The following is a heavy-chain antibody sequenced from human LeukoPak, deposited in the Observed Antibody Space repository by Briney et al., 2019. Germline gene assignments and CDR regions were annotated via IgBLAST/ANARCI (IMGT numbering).Heavy chain of an antibody. J-gene: IGHJ4*02. CDR3: ARGGSGYSYGKIDS. CDR2: IKQDGSET. CDR1: GFTFSNYW. V-gene: IGHV3-7*01. Sequence: PGGSLRLSCAASGFTFSNYWITWVRQAPGKGLEWVANIKQDGSETYCVDSVKGRFTISRDNAKNSLYLQMNSLRDEDTAVYYCARGGSGYSYGKIDSWGQGILVTVSS. D-gene: IGHD5-18*01.